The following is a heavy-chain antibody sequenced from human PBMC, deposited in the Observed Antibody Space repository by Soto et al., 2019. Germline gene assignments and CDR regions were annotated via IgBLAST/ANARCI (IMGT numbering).Heavy chain of an antibody. CDR1: GNHFTNYW. J-gene: IGHJ6*02. Sequence: XDSLKVSCQCSGNHFTNYWSGLVPPGPGKGLEWMGIIYPGDSDNRYSPSFQGQVTISADKSISTAYLQWSSLKASDTAMYYGARGSSSFLDYYYSGMDVWGQGTTVTVSS. D-gene: IGHD6-13*01. V-gene: IGHV5-51*01. CDR3: ARGSSSFLDYYYSGMDV. CDR2: IYPGDSDN.